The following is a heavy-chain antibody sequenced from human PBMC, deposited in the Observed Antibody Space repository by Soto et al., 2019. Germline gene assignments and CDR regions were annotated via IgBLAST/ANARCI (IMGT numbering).Heavy chain of an antibody. CDR1: GFTFSNAW. Sequence: GGSLRLSCTASGFTFSNAWMNWVRQAPGKGLEWVGRIKSKTDGGTTEYAAPVKGRFTISRDDSKNTLYLQMNSLKAEDTAVYYCTTLGHYYDSSPLDVWGQGTTVTVSS. D-gene: IGHD3-22*01. CDR3: TTLGHYYDSSPLDV. CDR2: IKSKTDGGTT. V-gene: IGHV3-15*07. J-gene: IGHJ6*02.